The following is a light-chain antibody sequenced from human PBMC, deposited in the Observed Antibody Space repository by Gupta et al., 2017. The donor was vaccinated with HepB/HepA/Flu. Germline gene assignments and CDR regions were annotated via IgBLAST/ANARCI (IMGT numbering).Light chain of an antibody. CDR3: QQYDNLLT. J-gene: IGKJ4*01. V-gene: IGKV1-33*01. CDR1: QDISNY. CDR2: DAS. Sequence: DIQITQSPSSLSGSVGDRVTITCQASQDISNYLNWYQQKPGKAPKLLIYDASNLETGGPSRFSGSGSGTDFTFTISSLQPEDIATYYCQQYDNLLTFGGCTQLELK.